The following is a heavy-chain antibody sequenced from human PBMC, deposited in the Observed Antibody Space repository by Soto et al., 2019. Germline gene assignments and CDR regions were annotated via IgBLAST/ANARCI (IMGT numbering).Heavy chain of an antibody. Sequence: GPVKGSRKGKGYNFTSYFIHLVRQAPGQGLEWMGKIYPSGGTTSYAQKFQGRVAITGDTSTGTVYMEVSSLTSEDTAIYYCARDLNYNFYDFWGQGTLVTVSS. CDR3: ARDLNYNFYDF. D-gene: IGHD1-1*01. CDR1: GYNFTSYF. J-gene: IGHJ4*02. V-gene: IGHV1-46*01. CDR2: IYPSGGTT.